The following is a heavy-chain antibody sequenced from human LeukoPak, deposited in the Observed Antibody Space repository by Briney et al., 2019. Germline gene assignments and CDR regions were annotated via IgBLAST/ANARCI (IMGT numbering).Heavy chain of an antibody. J-gene: IGHJ6*03. CDR3: ARDCGGDCYYYYMDV. V-gene: IGHV3-7*01. CDR1: GFTVSSNS. D-gene: IGHD2-21*01. Sequence: GGSLRLSCTVSGFTVSSNSMSWVRQAPGKGLEWVANIKQDGSEKYYVDSVKGRFTISRDNAKNSLYLQMNSLRAEDTAVYYCARDCGGDCYYYYMDVWGKGTTVTVSS. CDR2: IKQDGSEK.